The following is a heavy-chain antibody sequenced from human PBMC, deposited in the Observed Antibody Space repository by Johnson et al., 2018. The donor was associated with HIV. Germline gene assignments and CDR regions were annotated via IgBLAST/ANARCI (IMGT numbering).Heavy chain of an antibody. CDR3: AKVPRVVVIPLDAFDI. J-gene: IGHJ3*02. CDR1: GFTFSSYA. D-gene: IGHD3-22*01. V-gene: IGHV3-23*04. CDR2: ISGGGGGT. Sequence: VQLVESGGGLVQPGGSLRLSCAASGFTFSSYAMTWVRQAPGKGLEWVSGISGGGGGTYYGDSVKGRFTISRDISRNTLFLQMNSLRAEDTAVYYCAKVPRVVVIPLDAFDIWGQGTMVTVSS.